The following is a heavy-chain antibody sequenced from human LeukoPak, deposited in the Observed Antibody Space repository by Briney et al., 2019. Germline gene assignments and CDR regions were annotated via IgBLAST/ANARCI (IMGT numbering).Heavy chain of an antibody. V-gene: IGHV1-3*01. CDR3: ARDRYCSGGSCLRSWFDP. CDR1: GYTFTSYA. D-gene: IGHD2-15*01. J-gene: IGHJ5*02. Sequence: ASVKVSCKASGYTFTSYAMHWVRQASGQRLERMGWINAGNGNTKYSQKFQGRVTITRDTSASTAYMELSSLRSEDTAVYYCARDRYCSGGSCLRSWFDPWGQGTLVTVSS. CDR2: INAGNGNT.